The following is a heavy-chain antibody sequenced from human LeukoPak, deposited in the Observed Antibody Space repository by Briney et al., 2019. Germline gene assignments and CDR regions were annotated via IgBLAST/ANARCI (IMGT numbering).Heavy chain of an antibody. CDR1: GGSISSGGYY. Sequence: SETLSLTCTVSGGSISSGGYYWSWIRQHPGKGLEWIGYIYHSGSTYYNPSLKSRVTISVDTSKNQFTLKLSSVTAADTAVYYCARDVRGGYDFWNDHHSNWFDPWGQGTLVTVSS. D-gene: IGHD3-3*01. CDR2: IYHSGST. CDR3: ARDVRGGYDFWNDHHSNWFDP. J-gene: IGHJ5*02. V-gene: IGHV4-31*03.